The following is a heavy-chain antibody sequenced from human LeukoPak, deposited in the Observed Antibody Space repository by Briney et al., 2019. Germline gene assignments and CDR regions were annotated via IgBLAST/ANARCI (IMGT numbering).Heavy chain of an antibody. V-gene: IGHV3-21*01. CDR2: ISSSSSYI. D-gene: IGHD3-10*02. Sequence: AGGSLRLSCAASGFTFSSYSMNWVRQAPGKGLEWVSSISSSSSYIYYADSVKGRFTISRDNSKNTLYLQMNSLRAEDTAVYYCAELGITMIGGVWGKGTTVTISS. CDR1: GFTFSSYS. CDR3: AELGITMIGGV. J-gene: IGHJ6*04.